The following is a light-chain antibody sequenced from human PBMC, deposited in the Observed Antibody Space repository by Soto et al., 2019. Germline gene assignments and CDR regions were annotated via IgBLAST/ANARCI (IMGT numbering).Light chain of an antibody. J-gene: IGKJ1*01. CDR1: QSVSNS. CDR2: GAS. Sequence: EIVLTQSPGTLSLSPGKRATLSCRASQSVSNSLAWYQQKPGQAPRLLIYGASSRATGIPDRFSGSGSGTDFTLTISRLEPEDSAVYYCQQYGSSRRTFGKGTKVEIK. V-gene: IGKV3-20*01. CDR3: QQYGSSRRT.